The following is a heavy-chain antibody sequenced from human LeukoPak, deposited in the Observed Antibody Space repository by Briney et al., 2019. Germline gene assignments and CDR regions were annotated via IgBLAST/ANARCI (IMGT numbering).Heavy chain of an antibody. D-gene: IGHD6-19*01. Sequence: GGSLRLSCAASGFTFSSYAMSWVRQAPGKGLEWVSAISGSGGSTYYADSVKGRFTISRDNSKNTLYLQMNSLRAEDTAVYYCAKVHEQWLAQPDAFDIWGQGTMVTVSS. V-gene: IGHV3-23*01. CDR3: AKVHEQWLAQPDAFDI. CDR1: GFTFSSYA. J-gene: IGHJ3*02. CDR2: ISGSGGST.